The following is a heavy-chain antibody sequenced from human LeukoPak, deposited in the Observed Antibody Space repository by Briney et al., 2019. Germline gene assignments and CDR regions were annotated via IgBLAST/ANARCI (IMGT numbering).Heavy chain of an antibody. CDR1: GFSVSNNY. CDR2: IYSGNTI. Sequence: GGSLRLSCVVSGFSVSNNYVSWVRQAPGKGLEWVSVIYSGNTIKYADSVKGRFTISRDNSKNTVYLQMNSLRAEDTAVYYCARVGGSSGSYYDYFDYWGQGTLVTVSS. D-gene: IGHD1-26*01. CDR3: ARVGGSSGSYYDYFDY. V-gene: IGHV3-66*01. J-gene: IGHJ4*02.